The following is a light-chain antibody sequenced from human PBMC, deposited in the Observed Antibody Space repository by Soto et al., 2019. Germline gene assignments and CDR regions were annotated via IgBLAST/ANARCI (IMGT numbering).Light chain of an antibody. Sequence: QSALTQPASVSGSPGQSITISCTGTSSDGANYNYVSWYQQHPVKAPKLIIYEVSYRPSGVSNRFSGSKSGNSASLTISGLQAEDEADYYCSSYAATSTLDVLFGGGTKLTVL. V-gene: IGLV2-14*01. CDR1: SSDGANYNY. CDR3: SSYAATSTLDVL. CDR2: EVS. J-gene: IGLJ2*01.